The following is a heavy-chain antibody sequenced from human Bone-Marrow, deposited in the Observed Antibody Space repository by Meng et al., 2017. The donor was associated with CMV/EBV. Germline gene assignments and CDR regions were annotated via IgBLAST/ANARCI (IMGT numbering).Heavy chain of an antibody. CDR1: GFSFTIHA. CDR3: AKGHPQWQVDYYYYGLDV. Sequence: EGSLRLSCAASGFSFTIHAMHWVRQALGKGLEWVAVIWFDGSNEYYADSVKGRFTVSRDNSKNTLYLQMNTLRAEDTAVYYCAKGHPQWQVDYYYYGLDVWGQGNTVTVSS. CDR2: IWFDGSNE. D-gene: IGHD6-19*01. J-gene: IGHJ6*02. V-gene: IGHV3-33*06.